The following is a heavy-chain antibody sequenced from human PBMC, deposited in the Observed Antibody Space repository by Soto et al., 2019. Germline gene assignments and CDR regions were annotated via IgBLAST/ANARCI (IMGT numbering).Heavy chain of an antibody. V-gene: IGHV4-30-2*01. CDR1: GGSISSGGYS. CDR3: ARSQTTVTEYDT. Sequence: SETLSLTCAVSGGSISSGGYSWSWIRQPPGKGLEWIGYIYHSGSTYYNPSLKSRVTISVDRSKNQFSLKLSSVTAADTAVYYCARSQTTVTEYDTWGQGDLVTISS. J-gene: IGHJ5*02. CDR2: IYHSGST. D-gene: IGHD4-17*01.